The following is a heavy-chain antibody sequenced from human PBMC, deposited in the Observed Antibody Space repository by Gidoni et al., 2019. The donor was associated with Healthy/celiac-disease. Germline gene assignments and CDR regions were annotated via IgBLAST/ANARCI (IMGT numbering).Heavy chain of an antibody. J-gene: IGHJ6*02. D-gene: IGHD2-21*01. Sequence: EVQLVESGGGLVHPGRSLRLSCAASGFTFADSAMHWVREAPGKVLEWVSGSSWNSGSIGYADSVKCRFTITRDNAKNSLYLQMNSLRAEDTALYYCAKEIGGGSRYYDGMDVWGQGTTVTVSS. CDR1: GFTFADSA. CDR3: AKEIGGGSRYYDGMDV. CDR2: SSWNSGSI. V-gene: IGHV3-9*01.